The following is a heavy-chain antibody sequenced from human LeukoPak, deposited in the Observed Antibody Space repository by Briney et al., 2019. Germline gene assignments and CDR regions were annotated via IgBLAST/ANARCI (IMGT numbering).Heavy chain of an antibody. V-gene: IGHV3-30*03. D-gene: IGHD3-22*01. CDR1: GFTFSSYG. CDR3: ATMIVDY. J-gene: IGHJ4*02. Sequence: GRSLRLSCAASGFTFSSYGMHWVRQAPGKGLEWVAVISYDGSNKYYADSVKGRFTISRDNSKNTLYPQMNSLRAEDTAVYYCATMIVDYWGQGTLVTVSS. CDR2: ISYDGSNK.